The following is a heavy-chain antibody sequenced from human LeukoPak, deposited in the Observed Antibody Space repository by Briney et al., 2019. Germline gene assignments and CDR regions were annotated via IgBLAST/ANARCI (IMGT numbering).Heavy chain of an antibody. J-gene: IGHJ4*02. D-gene: IGHD3-10*01. Sequence: KPGGSLRLSCAASGFTFTSYSMNWVRLAPGKGLEWVPSITSNSDYIYYTDSVKGRFTISRDNAWNSLFLQMNSLTADDTALYYCARSGPWVRGGLIDSWGQGTLVTVS. CDR3: ARSGPWVRGGLIDS. V-gene: IGHV3-21*01. CDR1: GFTFTSYS. CDR2: ITSNSDYI.